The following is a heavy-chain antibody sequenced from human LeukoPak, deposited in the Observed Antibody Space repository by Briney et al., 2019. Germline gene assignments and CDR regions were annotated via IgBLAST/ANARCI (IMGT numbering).Heavy chain of an antibody. CDR1: GFSVSGNY. CDR3: ARDHEAGVGWLDP. Sequence: PGGSLRLSCAASGFSVSGNYMTWVRQAPGKGLEWVSVLYSGGDTYYADSVKGRFTISRHDSKNTLYLQMNRLRLDDTAVYYCARDHEAGVGWLDPWGQGTLVTVSS. D-gene: IGHD1-26*01. V-gene: IGHV3-53*04. J-gene: IGHJ5*02. CDR2: LYSGGDT.